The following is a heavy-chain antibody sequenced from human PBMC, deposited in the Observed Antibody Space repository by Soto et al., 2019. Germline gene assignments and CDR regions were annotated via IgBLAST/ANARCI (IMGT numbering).Heavy chain of an antibody. CDR2: MNPNSGNP. CDR1: GYTFTSYD. J-gene: IGHJ4*02. D-gene: IGHD1-7*01. V-gene: IGHV1-8*01. CDR3: AREVRGGTSDY. Sequence: QVQLVQSGAEVKKPGASVKVSCKASGYTFTSYDINWVRQATGQGVEWMGWMNPNSGNPADAQTFQGRVTMTRNTSISTAYMELSSLRSEDTAVSYCAREVRGGTSDYWGQGTLVTVSS.